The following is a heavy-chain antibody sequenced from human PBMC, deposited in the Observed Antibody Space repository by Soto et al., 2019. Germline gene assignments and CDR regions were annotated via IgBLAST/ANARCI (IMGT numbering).Heavy chain of an antibody. D-gene: IGHD3-22*01. V-gene: IGHV3-49*03. CDR3: TRAYYYDSSGYVDGDY. Sequence: LRLSCTAAGFTFGDYAMSWFRQAPGKGLEWVGFIRSKAYGGTTEYAASVKGRFTVSRDDSKSIAYLQMNSLKTEDTAVYYCTRAYYYDSSGYVDGDYWGQGTLVTVSS. CDR2: IRSKAYGGTT. J-gene: IGHJ4*02. CDR1: GFTFGDYA.